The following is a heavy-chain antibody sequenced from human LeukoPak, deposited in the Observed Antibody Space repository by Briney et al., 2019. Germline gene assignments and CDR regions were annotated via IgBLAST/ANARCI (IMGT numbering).Heavy chain of an antibody. J-gene: IGHJ4*02. CDR3: ARDNYYHYDY. CDR1: GYTFNTYG. Sequence: ASVKVSCKASGYTFNTYGVNWVRQAPGQGLEWMGWINTNTGNPTYAQGFTGRFVFSLGTSVSTAYLQISSLKAEDTAVYYCARDNYYHYDYWGQGTLVTVSS. D-gene: IGHD3-10*01. V-gene: IGHV7-4-1*02. CDR2: INTNTGNP.